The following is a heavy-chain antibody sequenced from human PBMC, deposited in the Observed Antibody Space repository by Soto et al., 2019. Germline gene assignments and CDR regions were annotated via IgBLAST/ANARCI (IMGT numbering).Heavy chain of an antibody. Sequence: QMQLVQSGPEVKKPGTSVKVSCKASGFTFTSSAVQWVRQARGQRLEWIGWIVVGSGNTNYAQKLQERVTITRDMSTSTAYVALSRLRSEDTAVYYCGVARVVVVAASAGGMDVWGQGTTVTVSS. J-gene: IGHJ6*02. V-gene: IGHV1-58*01. D-gene: IGHD2-15*01. CDR3: GVARVVVVAASAGGMDV. CDR1: GFTFTSSA. CDR2: IVVGSGNT.